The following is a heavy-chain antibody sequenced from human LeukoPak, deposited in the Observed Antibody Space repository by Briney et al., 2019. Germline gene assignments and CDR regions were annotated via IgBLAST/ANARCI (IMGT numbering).Heavy chain of an antibody. V-gene: IGHV3-30-3*01. CDR1: GFTFSSYA. Sequence: PGGSLRLSCAASGFTFSSYAMHWVRQAPGKGLEWVAVISYDGSNKYYADSVKGRFTISRDNAKNSVYLQMNSLRAEDTAVYYCARDVRGGHFDYWGQGTLVTVSS. CDR2: ISYDGSNK. D-gene: IGHD2-15*01. CDR3: ARDVRGGHFDY. J-gene: IGHJ4*02.